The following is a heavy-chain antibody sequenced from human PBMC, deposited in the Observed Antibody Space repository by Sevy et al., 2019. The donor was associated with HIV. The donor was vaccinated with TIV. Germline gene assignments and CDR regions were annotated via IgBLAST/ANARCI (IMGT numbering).Heavy chain of an antibody. J-gene: IGHJ6*02. D-gene: IGHD3-9*01. CDR1: GYTLTELS. CDR2: FDPEDGET. CDR3: ATGGFATYYDILTGDRKQDYGMDV. V-gene: IGHV1-24*01. Sequence: ASVKVSCKVSGYTLTELSMHWVRQAPGKGLEWMGGFDPEDGETIYVQKFQGRVTMTEDTSTDTAYMELSSLRSEDTAVYYCATGGFATYYDILTGDRKQDYGMDVWGQGTTVTVSS.